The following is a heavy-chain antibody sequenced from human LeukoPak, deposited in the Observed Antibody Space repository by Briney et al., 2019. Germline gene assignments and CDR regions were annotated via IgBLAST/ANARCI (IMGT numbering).Heavy chain of an antibody. D-gene: IGHD6-13*01. CDR3: ARVGGIAAAGRLAY. Sequence: PSETLSLTCTVSGGSISSYYWSWIRQPPGKGLEWIGYIYYSGSTNYNPSLKSRVTISVDTSKNQFSLKLSSVTAADTAVYYCARVGGIAAAGRLAYWGQGTLVTVSS. CDR1: GGSISSYY. V-gene: IGHV4-59*01. J-gene: IGHJ4*02. CDR2: IYYSGST.